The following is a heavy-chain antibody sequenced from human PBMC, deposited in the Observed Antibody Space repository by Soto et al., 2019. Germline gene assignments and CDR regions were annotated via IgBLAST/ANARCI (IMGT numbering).Heavy chain of an antibody. V-gene: IGHV4-39*01. Sequence: QLQLQESGPGLVKPSETLSLTCTVSGGSISSSSYYWGWIRQPPGKGLEWIGSIYYSGSTYYNPSLQSRGTISVVASNNQLSPKLRSAAAADKAVEYCARAEDSSGYYYYYYGMDVWGQGTTVTVSS. J-gene: IGHJ6*02. CDR2: IYYSGST. D-gene: IGHD3-22*01. CDR3: ARAEDSSGYYYYYYGMDV. CDR1: GGSISSSSYY.